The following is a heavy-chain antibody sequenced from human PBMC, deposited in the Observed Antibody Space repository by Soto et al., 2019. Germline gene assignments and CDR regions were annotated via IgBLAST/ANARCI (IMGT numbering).Heavy chain of an antibody. CDR2: IYCDDDK. V-gene: IGHV2-5*02. D-gene: IGHD3-10*01. Sequence: QITLKESGPSLVKPTQTLTLTCTFSGFSLSTSGVGVGWIRQPPGKALEWLALIYCDDDKRYSPSLKRRLTITKDPSNNQVLITRTNINPVDTATYYCAHRRYYGSGTQTYAPWGKGTLVTVSS. J-gene: IGHJ5*02. CDR1: GFSLSTSGVG. CDR3: AHRRYYGSGTQTYAP.